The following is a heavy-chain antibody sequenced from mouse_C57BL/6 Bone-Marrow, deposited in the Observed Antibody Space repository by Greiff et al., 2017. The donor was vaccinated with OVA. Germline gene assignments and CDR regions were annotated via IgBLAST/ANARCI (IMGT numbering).Heavy chain of an antibody. J-gene: IGHJ3*01. Sequence: QVQLQQPGAELVKPGASVKLSCKASGYTFTSYWMQWVKQRPGQGLEWIGEIDPSDSYTNYNQKFKGKATLTVDTSSSTAYMQLSSLTSEDSAVYYCALYSNCGAWFAYWGQGTLVTVSA. V-gene: IGHV1-50*01. CDR2: IDPSDSYT. D-gene: IGHD2-5*01. CDR1: GYTFTSYW. CDR3: ALYSNCGAWFAY.